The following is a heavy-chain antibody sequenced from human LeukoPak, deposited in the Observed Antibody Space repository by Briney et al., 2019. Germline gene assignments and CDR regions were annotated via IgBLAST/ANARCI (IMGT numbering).Heavy chain of an antibody. CDR3: ARPSRPGPIHYYYMDV. CDR2: INPNSGGT. V-gene: IGHV1-2*02. CDR1: GYTFTAYY. Sequence: ASVRVSCKASGYTFTAYYMHWVRQAPGQGLEWMGWINPNSGGTNYAQKFQGRVTMTRDTSISTAYMELSSLRSEDTAVYYCARPSRPGPIHYYYMDVWGKGTTVTVSS. J-gene: IGHJ6*03.